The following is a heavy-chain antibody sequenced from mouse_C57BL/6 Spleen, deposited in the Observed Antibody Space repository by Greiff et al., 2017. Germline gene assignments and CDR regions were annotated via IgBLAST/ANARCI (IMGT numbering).Heavy chain of an antibody. CDR2: INYDGSST. D-gene: IGHD4-1*01. J-gene: IGHJ4*01. Sequence: EVQRVESEGGLVQPGSSMKLSCTASGFTFSDYYMAWVRQVPEKGLEWVANINYDGSSTYYLDSLKSRFIISRDNAKNILYLQMSSLKSEDTATYYCAREGIAGTKAMDYWGQGTSVTVSS. CDR1: GFTFSDYY. CDR3: AREGIAGTKAMDY. V-gene: IGHV5-16*01.